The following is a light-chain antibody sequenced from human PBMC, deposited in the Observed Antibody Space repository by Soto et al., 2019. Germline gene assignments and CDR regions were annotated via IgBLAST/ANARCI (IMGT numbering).Light chain of an antibody. CDR3: MQTLQTPRT. J-gene: IGKJ1*01. CDR2: LGS. V-gene: IGKV2-28*01. CDR1: QSLLHSNGNHY. Sequence: DIVMTQSPLSLPVTPGEPASISCRSSQSLLHSNGNHYLDWYLQKPGQSPQLLIYLGSSRASGVPDRFSGSGSGTDSTLKISRVEAADVGIYYCMQTLQTPRTFGQGTKVEI.